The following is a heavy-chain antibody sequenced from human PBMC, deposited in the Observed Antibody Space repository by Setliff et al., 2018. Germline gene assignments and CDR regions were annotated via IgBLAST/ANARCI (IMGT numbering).Heavy chain of an antibody. Sequence: SETLSLTCTVYGGSFSDYYWGWIRQSPGKRPEWIAEINQSGNTNYNPSLNSRVSVSVATSKNQFSLKLSSVTAADTALYYCARRDGSIIYREFFDYWGQGALVTVSS. J-gene: IGHJ4*02. CDR1: GGSFSDYY. CDR3: ARRDGSIIYREFFDY. V-gene: IGHV4-34*01. D-gene: IGHD3-10*01. CDR2: INQSGNT.